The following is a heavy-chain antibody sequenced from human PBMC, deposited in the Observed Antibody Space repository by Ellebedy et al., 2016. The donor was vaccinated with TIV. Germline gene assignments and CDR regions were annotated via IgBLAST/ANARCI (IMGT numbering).Heavy chain of an antibody. J-gene: IGHJ3*01. CDR2: LGISAYPK. CDR3: AKHVASRVVDASDF. CDR1: GFNFNTYA. V-gene: IGHV3-23*01. Sequence: GESLKISCTMSGFNFNTYAMSWFRQAPGEGLEWVSGLGISAYPKYYADSVKGRFTISRDTSKHTTHLYISNLRAEDTAIYYCAKHVASRVVDASDFWGQGTLVTVSS.